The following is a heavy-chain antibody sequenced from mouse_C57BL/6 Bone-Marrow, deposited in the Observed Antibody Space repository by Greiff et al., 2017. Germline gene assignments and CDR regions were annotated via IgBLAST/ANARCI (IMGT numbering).Heavy chain of an antibody. CDR2: IDPNSGGT. Sequence: QVHVKQPGAELVKPGASVKLSCKASGYTFTSYWMHWVKQRPGRGLEWIGRIDPNSGGTKYNEKFKSKATLTVDKPSSTAYMQLSSLTSEDSAVYYCAREDYYGSSPRFAYWGQGTLVTVSA. CDR3: AREDYYGSSPRFAY. D-gene: IGHD1-1*01. J-gene: IGHJ3*01. V-gene: IGHV1-72*01. CDR1: GYTFTSYW.